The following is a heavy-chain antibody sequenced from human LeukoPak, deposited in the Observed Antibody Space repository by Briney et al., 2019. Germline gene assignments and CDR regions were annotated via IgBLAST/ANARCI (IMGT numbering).Heavy chain of an antibody. CDR3: TRENRPFCPFAY. J-gene: IGHJ4*02. Sequence: SETLSLTCGVSGGPIDITNYWSWVRQAPGKGLEWIGEISHGGTTNYNPSLRSRVAMSLDRANNQFSLTLTSVTAADTAVYYCTRENRPFCPFAYWGQGVLVTVSS. CDR1: GGPIDITNY. D-gene: IGHD2/OR15-2a*01. CDR2: ISHGGTT. V-gene: IGHV4-4*02.